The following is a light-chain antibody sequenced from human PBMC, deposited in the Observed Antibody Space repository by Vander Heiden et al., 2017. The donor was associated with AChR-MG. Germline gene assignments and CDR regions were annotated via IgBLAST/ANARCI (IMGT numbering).Light chain of an antibody. J-gene: IGKJ2*01. CDR1: QSISTY. V-gene: IGKV1-39*01. Sequence: DIQMTQSPSSLSASVGDRVTITCRTTQSISTYLNWYKKKPGKAPNHLIYDASRLQSGVPSRFSGSGSGTDFTLTINNLQPEDFATYSCQKSHRTPPMSTFGKGTRLKIK. CDR2: DAS. CDR3: QKSHRTPPMST.